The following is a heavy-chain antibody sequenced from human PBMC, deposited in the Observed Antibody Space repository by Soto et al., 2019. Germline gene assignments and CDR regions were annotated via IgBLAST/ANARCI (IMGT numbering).Heavy chain of an antibody. CDR3: AQDLYPGSTTVIWFDP. Sequence: EVQLLESGGGLVQPGGSLRLSCAASGFTFSSYAMSWVRQAPGKGLEWVSAISGSGGSTYYADSVKGRFTISRDNSKNTLYLQMNSLRAEDTAVYYCAQDLYPGSTTVIWFDPWGQGTLVTVSS. J-gene: IGHJ5*02. CDR1: GFTFSSYA. V-gene: IGHV3-23*01. CDR2: ISGSGGST. D-gene: IGHD4-4*01.